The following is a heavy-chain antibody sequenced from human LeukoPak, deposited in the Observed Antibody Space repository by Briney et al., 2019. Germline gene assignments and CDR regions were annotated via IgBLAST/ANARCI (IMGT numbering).Heavy chain of an antibody. CDR2: IRSKAFGGTP. Sequence: GRSLRLSCSASGFTFDDCAVSWFRQAPGKGLEWVGFIRSKAFGGTPEYAASVRGRFTISRDDSKSIAYLQMNSLKAEDTAVYYCTRNTVTVHFDYWSQGTLVTVSS. CDR3: TRNTVTVHFDY. V-gene: IGHV3-49*03. CDR1: GFTFDDCA. J-gene: IGHJ4*02. D-gene: IGHD4-17*01.